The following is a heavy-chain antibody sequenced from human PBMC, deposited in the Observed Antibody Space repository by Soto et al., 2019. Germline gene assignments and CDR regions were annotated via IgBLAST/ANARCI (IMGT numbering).Heavy chain of an antibody. V-gene: IGHV3-23*01. Sequence: PGGSLRLSCAASGFTFSSYGMTWVRQAPGKGLEWVSFSSATGAGTYYADSVKGRFTISRDNSKNTLYLQMTSLRADDTAVYYCARDGFVGVVVVAATPNDYWGQGTLVTVSS. D-gene: IGHD2-15*01. CDR1: GFTFSSYG. J-gene: IGHJ4*02. CDR2: SSATGAGT. CDR3: ARDGFVGVVVVAATPNDY.